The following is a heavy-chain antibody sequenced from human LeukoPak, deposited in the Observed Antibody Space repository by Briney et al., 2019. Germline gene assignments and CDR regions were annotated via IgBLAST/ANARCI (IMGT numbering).Heavy chain of an antibody. D-gene: IGHD6-13*01. J-gene: IGHJ1*01. CDR3: ARPSRPYRSTEYFQH. CDR1: GFTFSSYE. Sequence: PGGSLRLSCAASGFTFSSYEMNWVRQVPGKGLEWISYISSSGSTIYYADSVKGRFTISRDNAKNSLYLQMNSLRAEDTAVYYCARPSRPYRSTEYFQHWGQGTLVIV. CDR2: ISSSGSTI. V-gene: IGHV3-48*03.